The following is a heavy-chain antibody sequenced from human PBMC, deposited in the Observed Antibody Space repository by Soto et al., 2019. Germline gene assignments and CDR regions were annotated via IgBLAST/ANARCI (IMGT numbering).Heavy chain of an antibody. CDR2: MYYSGST. J-gene: IGHJ4*01. Sequence: SETLSLTCTISGDSISISSYYWAWIRQPPGKGLEWIGSMYYSGSTYNNPSLKSRVTMSVDTPKKQFSLILSSVTDADTAVYYCAARMIVGATPYYFEYWDEGNLVTVSS. CDR3: AARMIVGATPYYFEY. V-gene: IGHV4-39*01. D-gene: IGHD1-26*01. CDR1: GDSISISSYY.